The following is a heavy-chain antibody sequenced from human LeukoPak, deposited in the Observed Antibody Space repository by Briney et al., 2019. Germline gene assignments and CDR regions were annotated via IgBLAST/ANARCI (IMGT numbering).Heavy chain of an antibody. CDR2: ISGDGSYI. CDR3: ARTWIQLWKTGTIFDY. J-gene: IGHJ4*02. D-gene: IGHD5-18*01. V-gene: IGHV3-21*01. Sequence: GGSLRLSCAASGFTFSSYNMNWVRQAPGKRLEWVSSISGDGSYIFYSDSLKGRFSISRDNAKNSLYLQMNSLRAEDTAVYYCARTWIQLWKTGTIFDYWAQGTLVTVSS. CDR1: GFTFSSYN.